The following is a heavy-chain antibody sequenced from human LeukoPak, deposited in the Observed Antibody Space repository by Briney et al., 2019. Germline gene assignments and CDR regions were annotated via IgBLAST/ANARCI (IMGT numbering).Heavy chain of an antibody. CDR3: ARHGGYSSPYLH. Sequence: SETLSLTCTVSGGSISNYYWSWIRQPPGKGLECIGYIYYSETTNSNPSLKSRVTISVDTSKNQFSLKLSSVSAADTAVYYCARHGGYSSPYLHWGQGTLVTVSS. CDR2: IYYSETT. D-gene: IGHD6-13*01. CDR1: GGSISNYY. V-gene: IGHV4-59*08. J-gene: IGHJ1*01.